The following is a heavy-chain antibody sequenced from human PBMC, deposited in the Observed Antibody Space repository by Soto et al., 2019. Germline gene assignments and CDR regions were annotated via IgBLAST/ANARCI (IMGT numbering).Heavy chain of an antibody. CDR3: ARDGLPRLRDFDC. CDR1: GFTFSSYE. Sequence: EVQLLQSGGGVVQPGRSLRLSCAASGFTFSSYEMNWVRQAPGKGLEWVSYISNGGSTIFYADSVKGRFTISRDNAKNSLYLQMNSLRTEDTAVYYCARDGLPRLRDFDCWGQGTLVTVSS. V-gene: IGHV3-48*03. CDR2: ISNGGSTI. D-gene: IGHD5-12*01. J-gene: IGHJ4*02.